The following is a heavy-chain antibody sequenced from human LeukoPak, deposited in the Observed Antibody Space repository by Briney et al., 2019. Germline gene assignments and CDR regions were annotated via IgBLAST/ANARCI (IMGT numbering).Heavy chain of an antibody. CDR1: GLTFSRYW. J-gene: IGHJ4*02. V-gene: IGHV3-74*01. CDR3: ASQVSTGH. CDR2: ISSDGSIR. Sequence: GGSLRLSCAASGLTFSRYWMHWVRQAPGKGLVCVSHISSDGSIRNYADSVKGRFTISRDNAKNMLSLQMNSLRADDTAMYYCASQVSTGHWGQGTLVTVSS. D-gene: IGHD3-10*01.